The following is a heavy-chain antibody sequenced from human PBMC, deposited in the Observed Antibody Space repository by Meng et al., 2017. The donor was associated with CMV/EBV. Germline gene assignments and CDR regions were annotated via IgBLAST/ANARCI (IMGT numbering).Heavy chain of an antibody. CDR3: AKDLGMGFGELLFGYFDY. CDR1: FTFSSYA. CDR2: ITGSGGRA. D-gene: IGHD3-10*01. J-gene: IGHJ4*01. Sequence: FTFSSYAMNWVRQAPGKGLEWVSSITGSGGRAYYADSVRGRFSISRANSKNTLYLQMDSLRDEDTALYYCAKDLGMGFGELLFGYFDYWGPGTLVTVSS. V-gene: IGHV3-23*01.